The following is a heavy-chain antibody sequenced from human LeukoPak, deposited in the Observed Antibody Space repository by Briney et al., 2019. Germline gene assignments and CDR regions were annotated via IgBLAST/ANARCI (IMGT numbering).Heavy chain of an antibody. CDR3: ARVNYYDTGGYYPN. V-gene: IGHV4-59*01. CDR1: GGSISSYY. Sequence: SETLSLTCTVSGGSISSYYWSWIRQPPGKGLEWLGYIYHSGSTNYNPSLKSRVTISVDTSRNQFSLKLSSVTAADTAVYYCARVNYYDTGGYYPNWGQGTLATVSS. CDR2: IYHSGST. D-gene: IGHD3-22*01. J-gene: IGHJ4*02.